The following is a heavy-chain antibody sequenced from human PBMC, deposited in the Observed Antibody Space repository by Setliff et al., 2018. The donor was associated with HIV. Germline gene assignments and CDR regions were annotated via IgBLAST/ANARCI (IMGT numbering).Heavy chain of an antibody. V-gene: IGHV3-9*01. Sequence: LRLSCAASGFTFDDYAMHWVRQAPGKGLEWVSGISWNSGSIGYADSVKGRFTISRDNAKNSLYLQMNSLRAEDTAVYYCTRKARERYFDYWGQGTLVTVSS. CDR3: TRKARERYFDY. D-gene: IGHD1-26*01. CDR2: ISWNSGSI. CDR1: GFTFDDYA. J-gene: IGHJ4*02.